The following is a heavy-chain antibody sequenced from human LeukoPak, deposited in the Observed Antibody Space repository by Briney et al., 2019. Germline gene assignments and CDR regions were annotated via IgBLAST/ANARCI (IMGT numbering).Heavy chain of an antibody. J-gene: IGHJ4*02. V-gene: IGHV3-30-3*01. CDR2: ISYDGSNK. CDR3: AKDNKKSDDTLTGFDF. D-gene: IGHD3-9*01. CDR1: GFTFSSYA. Sequence: GGSLRLSCAASGFTFSSYAMHWVRQAPGKGLEWVAVISYDGSNKYYADSVKGRFTISRDNSKNTLYLQMNSLRAEDTAVYYCAKDNKKSDDTLTGFDFWGQGTLVTVSS.